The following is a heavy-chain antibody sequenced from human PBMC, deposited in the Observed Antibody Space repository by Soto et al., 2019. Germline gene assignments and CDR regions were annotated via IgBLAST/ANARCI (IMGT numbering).Heavy chain of an antibody. CDR2: IFYSGST. CDR1: GGSINSGGYY. J-gene: IGHJ4*02. D-gene: IGHD6-13*01. CDR3: ARCYRQDGYRSSLVFDY. Sequence: QVQLQESGPGLVKPSQTLSLICTVSGGSINSGGYYWNWIRQHPGKGLEWIGYIFYSGSTYYNPFLRSRVTISADTSENQFSLKLSAVTAAETAVYFCARCYRQDGYRSSLVFDYWGQGTLVNVSS. V-gene: IGHV4-31*03.